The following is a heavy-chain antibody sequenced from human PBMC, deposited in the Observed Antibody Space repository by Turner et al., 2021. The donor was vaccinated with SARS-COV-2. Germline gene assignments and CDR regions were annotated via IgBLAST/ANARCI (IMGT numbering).Heavy chain of an antibody. D-gene: IGHD6-19*01. J-gene: IGHJ4*02. CDR2: FFYSGGT. Sequence: QLQLQESGPGLVKPSGTLSLTRTVTSGSIRSSAYFWGWIRQPPGKGLEWIGSFFYSGGTYYSPSLKSPITMSVDTSKNQFSLILSSVTAADTAVYYCARQVSILGRWLAPFDSWGQGTLVTVSS. CDR3: ARQVSILGRWLAPFDS. CDR1: SGSIRSSAYF. V-gene: IGHV4-39*01.